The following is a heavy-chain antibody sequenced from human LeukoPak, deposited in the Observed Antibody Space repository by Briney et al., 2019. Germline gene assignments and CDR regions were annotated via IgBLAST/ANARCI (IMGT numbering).Heavy chain of an antibody. V-gene: IGHV3-23*01. CDR2: ISGDGGT. Sequence: GSLRLPCAASGFTFGSYVMSWVRQAPGKGPEWVSAISGDGGTYYADSVKGRFTISRDNSKNTLYLQMNSLGGEDTALYYCARYCGAASCYSGFDYWGQGTLVTVAS. D-gene: IGHD2-15*01. CDR1: GFTFGSYV. CDR3: ARYCGAASCYSGFDY. J-gene: IGHJ4*02.